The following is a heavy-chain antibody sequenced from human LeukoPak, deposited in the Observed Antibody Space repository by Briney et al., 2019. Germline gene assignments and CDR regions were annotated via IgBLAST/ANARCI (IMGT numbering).Heavy chain of an antibody. Sequence: SETLSLTCSVSGGFNTHYYWSWIRQPPGKGLEWIGYIYHSGSTNYNPSLKSRVTISVDTSKNHFSLKLSSVTAADTAVYYCARGQWLPVFDFWGQGTLVTVSS. CDR1: GGFNTHYY. J-gene: IGHJ4*02. CDR2: IYHSGST. D-gene: IGHD3-22*01. CDR3: ARGQWLPVFDF. V-gene: IGHV4-59*01.